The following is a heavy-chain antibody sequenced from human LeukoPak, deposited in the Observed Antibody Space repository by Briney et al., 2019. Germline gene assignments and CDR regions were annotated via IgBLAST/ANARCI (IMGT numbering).Heavy chain of an antibody. V-gene: IGHV3-64D*06. D-gene: IGHD3-22*01. CDR1: GFTFRSFA. Sequence: GGSLRLSCSASGFTFRSFAMHWVRQAPGKGLEYVAAISSNGGNTYYTDSVRGRFTISRDNSKNTLYLQMSGLRAEDTAVYSCVKGSSYYYDSGGYYVDYWGQGTLVTVSS. CDR3: VKGSSYYYDSGGYYVDY. CDR2: ISSNGGNT. J-gene: IGHJ4*02.